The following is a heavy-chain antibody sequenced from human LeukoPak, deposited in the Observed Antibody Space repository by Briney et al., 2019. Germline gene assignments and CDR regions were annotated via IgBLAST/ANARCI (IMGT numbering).Heavy chain of an antibody. D-gene: IGHD2/OR15-2a*01. CDR3: ARGEYNYFDY. CDR2: MNAYHSQP. V-gene: IGHV1-18*01. Sequence: ASVKVSCKASVYTFTNHGINWLRQAPGQGLELVTWMNAYHSQPNYVQSVQDRATMTTDTSTSTAYMELRSLSSDDTAVYYCARGEYNYFDYWGQGTLVTVSS. CDR1: VYTFTNHG. J-gene: IGHJ4*02.